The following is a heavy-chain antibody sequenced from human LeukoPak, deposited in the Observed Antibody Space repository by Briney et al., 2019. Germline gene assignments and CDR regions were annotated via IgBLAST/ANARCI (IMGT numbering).Heavy chain of an antibody. Sequence: SQTLSPTCTVSGGSISSYFWNWIRQPPGKGLEWIGYIYYSGSTNYNPSLKSRVAISVDTSKNQFSLRLSSVTAADTAVYFCARSHPSWSYDSGSFFNYWGQGTLVTVSS. V-gene: IGHV4-59*01. D-gene: IGHD3-10*01. CDR1: GGSISSYF. CDR2: IYYSGST. CDR3: ARSHPSWSYDSGSFFNY. J-gene: IGHJ4*02.